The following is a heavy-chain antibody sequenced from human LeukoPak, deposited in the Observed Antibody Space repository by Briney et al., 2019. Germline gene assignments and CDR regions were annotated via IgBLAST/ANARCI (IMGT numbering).Heavy chain of an antibody. Sequence: ASVEVSCKASGYTFATFGITWVRQAPGQGLEWVGWISAYNGDTHFKQKFQGRVTMTTDPATATASLELRSLGSDDTAVYFCARAPREGAFDYWGQGTLIIVSS. V-gene: IGHV1-18*01. J-gene: IGHJ4*02. D-gene: IGHD1-26*01. CDR1: GYTFATFG. CDR2: ISAYNGDT. CDR3: ARAPREGAFDY.